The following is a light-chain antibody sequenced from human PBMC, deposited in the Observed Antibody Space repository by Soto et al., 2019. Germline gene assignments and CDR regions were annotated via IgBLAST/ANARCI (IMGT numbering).Light chain of an antibody. CDR1: SSDVCGYNY. CDR3: SSYAGXSNV. CDR2: EVN. Sequence: QSLLSQPPSASGSPGQSVAISCTGTSSDVCGYNYFSWYQQHQGKSPKLMIYEVNKRPSGLPDRFSGSKSGNTASLTVSGLQAEDEADYYRSSYAGXSNVFGTGTKVXV. V-gene: IGLV2-8*01. J-gene: IGLJ1*01.